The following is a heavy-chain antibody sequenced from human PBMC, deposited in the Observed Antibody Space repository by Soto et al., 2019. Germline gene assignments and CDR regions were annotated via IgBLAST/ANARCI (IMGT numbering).Heavy chain of an antibody. CDR1: GYIFTNYW. V-gene: IGHV5-51*01. CDR3: ARPSGTSGWYDY. Sequence: VESLKISCNGSGYIFTNYWLGWVRQMPGKGLEWMGIIYPGDSDTRYRPSFQGQVTISADKSNSTAYLQWSSLKASDTAMYYCARPSGTSGWYDYWGQGTLVTVSS. CDR2: IYPGDSDT. D-gene: IGHD6-19*01. J-gene: IGHJ4*02.